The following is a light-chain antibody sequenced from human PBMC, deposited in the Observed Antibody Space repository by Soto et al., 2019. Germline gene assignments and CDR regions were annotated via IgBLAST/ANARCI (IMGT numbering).Light chain of an antibody. CDR2: DVS. J-gene: IGLJ3*02. V-gene: IGLV2-11*01. CDR1: SSDVGGYDF. CDR3: CSYAGSYNLGV. Sequence: QSALTQPRSVSGSPGHSVTISCTGTSSDVGGYDFVSWYQQHPGKAPKLMIYDVSKRPSGVPDRFSGSKSANSASLTISGLQAEDEALYYCCSYAGSYNLGVFGGGTKLTVL.